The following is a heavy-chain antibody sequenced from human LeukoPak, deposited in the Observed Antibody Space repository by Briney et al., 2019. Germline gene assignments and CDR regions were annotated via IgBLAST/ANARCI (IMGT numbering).Heavy chain of an antibody. Sequence: PGRSLRLSCAASGFTFSSYSMNWVRQAPGKGLEWVSYISSSGSTIYYADSVKGRFTISRDNAKNSLYLQMNSLRAEDTAVYYCARTGLRWLQAYYYYYYYYMDVWGKGTTVTISS. CDR1: GFTFSSYS. V-gene: IGHV3-48*04. CDR2: ISSSGSTI. CDR3: ARTGLRWLQAYYYYYYYYMDV. D-gene: IGHD5-24*01. J-gene: IGHJ6*03.